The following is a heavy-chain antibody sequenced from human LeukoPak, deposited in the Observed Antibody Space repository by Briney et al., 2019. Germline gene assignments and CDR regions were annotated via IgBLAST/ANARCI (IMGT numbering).Heavy chain of an antibody. CDR3: ARDRTVTTFDS. CDR1: GFTFSPYW. D-gene: IGHD4-17*01. CDR2: IKQDGSQR. Sequence: GGSLRLSYAASGFTFSPYWMHWVRQAPGKGLEWVANIKQDGSQRYYVDSVKGRFTISRDNAKNSLYLQMISLRVEDTALYYCARDRTVTTFDSWGQGTLVTVSS. V-gene: IGHV3-7*01. J-gene: IGHJ4*02.